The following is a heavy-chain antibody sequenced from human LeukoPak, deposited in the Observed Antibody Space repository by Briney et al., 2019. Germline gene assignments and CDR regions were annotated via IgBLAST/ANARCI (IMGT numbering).Heavy chain of an antibody. CDR2: IYPGDSDA. CDR1: GYNFPNYW. J-gene: IGHJ4*02. V-gene: IGHV5-51*01. D-gene: IGHD6-19*01. Sequence: GESLKISCKGSGYNFPNYWIGWVRQMPGKGLEWMGIIYPGDSDARYSPSFQGQVTISADTSISTAYLQWSSLKASDTAVYYCTRLYDISVAGGAGHWGQGTQVTVSS. CDR3: TRLYDISVAGGAGH.